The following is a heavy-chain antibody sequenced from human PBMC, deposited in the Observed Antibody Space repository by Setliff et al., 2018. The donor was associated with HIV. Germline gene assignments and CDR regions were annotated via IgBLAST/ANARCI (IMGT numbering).Heavy chain of an antibody. Sequence: SVKVSCKASGGTFSSYAISWVRQAPGQGLEWMGGIIPIFGTANYAQKFQGRVTITADESTSTAYMEMSSLRSDDTAVYYCARDFSGQQLVGGWFDPWGQGTLVTVSS. V-gene: IGHV1-69*13. CDR1: GGTFSSYA. CDR2: IIPIFGTA. D-gene: IGHD6-13*01. CDR3: ARDFSGQQLVGGWFDP. J-gene: IGHJ5*02.